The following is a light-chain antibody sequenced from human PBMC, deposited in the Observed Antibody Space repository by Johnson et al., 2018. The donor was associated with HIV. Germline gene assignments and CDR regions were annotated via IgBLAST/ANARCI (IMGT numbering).Light chain of an antibody. J-gene: IGLJ1*01. Sequence: QSVLTQPPSVSAAPGQKVTISCSGSSSNIGNNYVSWYQQLPGTAPKLLIYDNDKRPSGIPDRFSGSKSGTSATLGITGLQTGDEAEYYCGTWDSSLSAPFFFGTWTKVTVL. CDR2: DND. V-gene: IGLV1-51*01. CDR3: GTWDSSLSAPFF. CDR1: SSNIGNNY.